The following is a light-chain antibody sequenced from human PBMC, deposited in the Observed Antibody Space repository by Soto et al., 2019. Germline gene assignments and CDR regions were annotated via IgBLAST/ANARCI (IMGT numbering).Light chain of an antibody. CDR3: SSYTTSYFYV. J-gene: IGLJ1*01. Sequence: QSALAQPASVSGSPGQSITISCTGSGRDIGAYDYVSWYQQHPGKAPKLLIYGVKNRPSGVSYRFSASKSAFTASLTISGLQAEDEAHYYCSSYTTSYFYVFGPGTKGTVL. CDR2: GVK. CDR1: GRDIGAYDY. V-gene: IGLV2-14*01.